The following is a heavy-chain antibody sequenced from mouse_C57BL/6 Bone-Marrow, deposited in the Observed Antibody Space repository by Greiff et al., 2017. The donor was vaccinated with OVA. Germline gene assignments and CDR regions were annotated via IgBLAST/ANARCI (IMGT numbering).Heavy chain of an antibody. V-gene: IGHV1-76*01. Sequence: QVQLQQSGAELVRPGASVKLSCKASGYTFTDYYINWVKQRPGQGLEWIARIYPGSGNTYYNEKFKGKATLTAEKSSSTAYMQLSSLTSEDSAVYFCAKITTVVAGGYWYFDVWGTGTTVTVSS. CDR3: AKITTVVAGGYWYFDV. CDR2: IYPGSGNT. J-gene: IGHJ1*03. CDR1: GYTFTDYY. D-gene: IGHD1-1*01.